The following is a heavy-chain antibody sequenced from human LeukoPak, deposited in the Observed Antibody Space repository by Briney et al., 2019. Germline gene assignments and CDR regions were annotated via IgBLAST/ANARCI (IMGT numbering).Heavy chain of an antibody. J-gene: IGHJ4*02. Sequence: PSEILSLTCAVSGYSISSGYYWGWIRQPPGKGLEWIGSIYHSGSTYYNPSLKSRVTISVDTSKNQFSLKLSSVTAADTAVYYCARLGIDYWGQGTLVTVSS. D-gene: IGHD7-27*01. CDR2: IYHSGST. CDR3: ARLGIDY. V-gene: IGHV4-38-2*01. CDR1: GYSISSGYY.